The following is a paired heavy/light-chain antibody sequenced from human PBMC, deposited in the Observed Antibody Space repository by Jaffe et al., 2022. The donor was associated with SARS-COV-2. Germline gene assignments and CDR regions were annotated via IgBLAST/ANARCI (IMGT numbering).Heavy chain of an antibody. CDR3: VFRRDAYDRPAFEF. CDR1: GFTFSSFA. Sequence: QLVESGGGVVQPGRSLRLSCEASGFTFSSFAIHWVRQAPGKGLEWVARISYDGSNKDYVESVKGRFSISRDNPKNTLYLEMNSLRAEDTAVYHCVFRRDAYDRPAFEFWGQGTLVTVSS. CDR2: ISYDGSNK. D-gene: IGHD3-16*01. J-gene: IGHJ4*02. V-gene: IGHV3-30*03.
Light chain of an antibody. Sequence: DIQMTQSPSSLSASVGERVTITCRASQGINKFLAWYQQKPGQLPKLLIYAASTLQAGVPSRFSGSGSGTDFTLTISSLQPEDVATYFCQNYNSAAWTFGQGTKVEIK. CDR2: AAS. V-gene: IGKV1-27*01. CDR1: QGINKF. CDR3: QNYNSAAWT. J-gene: IGKJ1*01.